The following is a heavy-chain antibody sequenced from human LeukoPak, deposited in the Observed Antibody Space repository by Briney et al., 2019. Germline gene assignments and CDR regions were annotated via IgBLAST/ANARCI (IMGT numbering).Heavy chain of an antibody. CDR1: GGTFSSYA. J-gene: IGHJ3*02. D-gene: IGHD5-18*01. V-gene: IGHV1-69*13. Sequence: ASVKVSCKASGGTFSSYAISWVRQAPGQGLEWMGGIIPIFGTANYAQKFQGRVTITADESTSTAYMELSSLRSEDTAVYYCASPGQLWPEVDAFDIWGQGTMVTVSS. CDR2: IIPIFGTA. CDR3: ASPGQLWPEVDAFDI.